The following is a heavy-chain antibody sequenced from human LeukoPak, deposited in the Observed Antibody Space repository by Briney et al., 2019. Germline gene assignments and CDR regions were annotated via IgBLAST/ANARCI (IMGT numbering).Heavy chain of an antibody. CDR1: GYTLTNYN. V-gene: IGHV1-18*01. D-gene: IGHD4-23*01. CDR2: INTYKGDT. J-gene: IGHJ4*02. Sequence: ASVKVSCKASGYTLTNYNITWVRQAPGQGLEWMGWINTYKGDTLYAQKFQGRVTMTADTPTNTAYMELRSLRFDDTAVYYCAREFGHCYGDNCFYFFDTWGQGFRVTVSS. CDR3: AREFGHCYGDNCFYFFDT.